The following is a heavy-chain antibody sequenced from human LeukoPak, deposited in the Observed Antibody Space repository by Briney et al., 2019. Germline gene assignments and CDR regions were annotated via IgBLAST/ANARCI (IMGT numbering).Heavy chain of an antibody. D-gene: IGHD3-22*01. Sequence: ASVRVSCKASGYTFTGYYMHWVRQAPGQGLEWMGWINPNSGGTNYAQKFQGRVTMTRDTSISTAYMELSRLRSDDTAVYYCARDSRSYYDSSGYSPPDYWGQGTLVTVSS. CDR3: ARDSRSYYDSSGYSPPDY. CDR2: INPNSGGT. CDR1: GYTFTGYY. J-gene: IGHJ4*02. V-gene: IGHV1-2*02.